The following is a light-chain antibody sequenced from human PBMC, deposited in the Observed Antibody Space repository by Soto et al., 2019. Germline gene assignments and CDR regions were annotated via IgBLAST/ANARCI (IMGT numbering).Light chain of an antibody. CDR2: AAS. V-gene: IGKV1-39*01. Sequence: DIQMTQSPSSLSASLGDRVTITCRASQSISVYLNWYQQKPGQAPQLLIYAASYLQIGVPSRFSGSGSGAEFTLTISSLQPEDFALYYCHQRQSWPRTFGQGTKVDIK. CDR3: HQRQSWPRT. J-gene: IGKJ1*01. CDR1: QSISVY.